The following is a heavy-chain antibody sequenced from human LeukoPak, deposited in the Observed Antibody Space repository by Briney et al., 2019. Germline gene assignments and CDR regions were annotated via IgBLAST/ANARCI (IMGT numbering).Heavy chain of an antibody. J-gene: IGHJ5*02. CDR3: ARGSAYYDFWSGYSPLGRWFDP. D-gene: IGHD3-3*01. V-gene: IGHV4-59*01. CDR2: IYYSGST. CDR1: GGSISSYY. Sequence: PSETLSLTCTVSGGSISSYYWSWIRQPPGKGLERIGYIYYSGSTNYNPSLNSRVTISVDTSKNQFSLKLSSVTAADTAVYYCARGSAYYDFWSGYSPLGRWFDPWGQGTLVTVSS.